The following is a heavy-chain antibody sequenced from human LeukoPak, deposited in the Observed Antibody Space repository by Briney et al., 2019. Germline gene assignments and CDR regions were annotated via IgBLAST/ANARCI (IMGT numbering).Heavy chain of an antibody. V-gene: IGHV3-23*01. CDR3: ARDFLHLGG. D-gene: IGHD3-16*01. CDR1: GFTFSSYD. Sequence: GGALRLSCAASGFTFSSYDMTWVRQAPGRGLEWVSSTRPSGDNTYYGDSVKGRFTISRDNSKNTVYLQMNNMRVDDTAVYYCARDFLHLGGWGQGTMVTVSS. J-gene: IGHJ3*01. CDR2: TRPSGDNT.